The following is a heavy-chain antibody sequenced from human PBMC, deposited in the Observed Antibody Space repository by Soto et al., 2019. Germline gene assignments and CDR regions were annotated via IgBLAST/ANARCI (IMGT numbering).Heavy chain of an antibody. CDR1: GFSPTTDGEG. CDR3: AHSRNLITEDAQVGDFDS. CDR2: IYWDDDE. D-gene: IGHD3-10*01. J-gene: IGHJ4*02. Sequence: QITLKESGPTLVKPTQTLTLTCSFSGFSPTTDGEGVGWVRQTPGEALEWLALIYWDDDERYSPSLKTRLTITKDTSKNQVVLIMTNMAPMDTATYYCAHSRNLITEDAQVGDFDSWGQGTLVTVSS. V-gene: IGHV2-5*02.